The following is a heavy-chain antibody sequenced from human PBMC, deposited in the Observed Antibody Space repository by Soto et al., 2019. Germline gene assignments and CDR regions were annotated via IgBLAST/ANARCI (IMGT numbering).Heavy chain of an antibody. CDR1: GGTFSSYA. J-gene: IGHJ4*02. Sequence: SVKVSCKASGGTFSSYASSWVRQAPGQGLEWMGGIIPIFGTANYAQKFQGRVTITADESTSTAYMELSSLRSEDTAVYYCASDRQVLAYCGGDCYSGFDYWGQGTLVTVSS. CDR3: ASDRQVLAYCGGDCYSGFDY. D-gene: IGHD2-21*02. CDR2: IIPIFGTA. V-gene: IGHV1-69*13.